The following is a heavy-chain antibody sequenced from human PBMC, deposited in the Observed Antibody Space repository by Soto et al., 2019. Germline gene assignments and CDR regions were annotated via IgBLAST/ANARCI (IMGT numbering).Heavy chain of an antibody. CDR3: ASHGDYMLGYYFDY. CDR2: IKQDGSEK. J-gene: IGHJ4*02. D-gene: IGHD4-17*01. CDR1: GFTFSSYW. Sequence: EVQLVESGGGLVQPGGSLRLSCAASGFTFSSYWMSWVRQAPGKGLEWVANIKQDGSEKYYVDSVKGRFTISRDNAKNSLYLQMNSLRAEDTAVYYCASHGDYMLGYYFDYWGQGTLVTVSS. V-gene: IGHV3-7*01.